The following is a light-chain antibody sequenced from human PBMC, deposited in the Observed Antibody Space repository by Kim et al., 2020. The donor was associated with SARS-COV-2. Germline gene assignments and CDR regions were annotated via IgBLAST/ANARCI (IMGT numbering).Light chain of an antibody. CDR2: GKN. Sequence: ALGQTVSITSQGDSHRSYYASWFQQKPGQAPVLVILGKNNRPSGIPDRFSGSSSGNTASLTITGAQAEDEADYYCNSRDSSGNHYVFGTGTKVTVL. J-gene: IGLJ1*01. CDR3: NSRDSSGNHYV. V-gene: IGLV3-19*01. CDR1: SHRSYY.